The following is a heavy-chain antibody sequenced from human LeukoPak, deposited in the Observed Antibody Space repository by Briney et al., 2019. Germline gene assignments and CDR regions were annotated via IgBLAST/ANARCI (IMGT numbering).Heavy chain of an antibody. CDR3: AKDPGGYSYGFGDY. D-gene: IGHD5-18*01. J-gene: IGHJ4*02. CDR2: ITSGSSYI. Sequence: GGSLRLSCAASGFTFSSYNMNWVRQAPGQGLEWVSSITSGSSYIYYADSVKGRFTISRDNSKNTLYLQMNSLRAEDTAVYYCAKDPGGYSYGFGDYWGQGTLVTVSS. V-gene: IGHV3-21*04. CDR1: GFTFSSYN.